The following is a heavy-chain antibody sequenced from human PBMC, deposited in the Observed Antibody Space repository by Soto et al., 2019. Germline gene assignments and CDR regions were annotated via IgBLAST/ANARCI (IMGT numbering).Heavy chain of an antibody. CDR1: GYSFTGYG. Sequence: ASVKVSCKASGYSFTGYGISWLRQAPGQGLEWMGWISTYNGETKYAQKLQGRVTMTTDTSTSTGYMELRSLRSDDTAVYYCGREYCDRNMCYGCDFCGQGTLVTVSS. CDR3: GREYCDRNMCYGCDF. D-gene: IGHD5-18*01. J-gene: IGHJ4*02. CDR2: ISTYNGET. V-gene: IGHV1-18*01.